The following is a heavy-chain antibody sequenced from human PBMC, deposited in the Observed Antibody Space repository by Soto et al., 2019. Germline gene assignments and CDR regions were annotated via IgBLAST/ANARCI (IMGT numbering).Heavy chain of an antibody. CDR2: INAGNGNT. CDR1: GYTFTSYA. Sequence: VASVKVSCKASGYTFTSYAMNWVRQAPGQRLEWMGWINAGNGNTKYSQKFQGRVTITRDTSASTAYMELSSLRSEDTAVYYCARGGIFDSSGYYYFSAFDIWGEGIMVTVSS. J-gene: IGHJ3*02. D-gene: IGHD3-22*01. V-gene: IGHV1-3*01. CDR3: ARGGIFDSSGYYYFSAFDI.